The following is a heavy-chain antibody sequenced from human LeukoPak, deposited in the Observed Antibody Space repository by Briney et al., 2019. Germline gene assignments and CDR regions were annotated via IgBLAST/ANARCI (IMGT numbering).Heavy chain of an antibody. J-gene: IGHJ4*02. CDR3: ARGHGPLRFLEWLLSYYFDY. Sequence: PGESLRLSCAASGFTFDDYGMSWVRQAPGKGLEWVSGINWNGGSTGYADSVKGRFTISRDNAKNSLYLQMNSLRAEDTALYYCARGHGPLRFLEWLLSYYFDYWGQGTLVTVSS. D-gene: IGHD3-3*01. CDR2: INWNGGST. V-gene: IGHV3-20*04. CDR1: GFTFDDYG.